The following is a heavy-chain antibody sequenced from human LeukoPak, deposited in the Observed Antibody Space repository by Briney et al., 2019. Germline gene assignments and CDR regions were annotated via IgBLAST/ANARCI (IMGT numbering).Heavy chain of an antibody. CDR2: LYTSGST. CDR3: ARERDYYDSRDAFDI. V-gene: IGHV4-4*07. D-gene: IGHD3-22*01. Sequence: SETLSLTCTVSGGSISSYYWSWIRQPAGKGLEWIGRLYTSGSTNYNHSLKSRVTMSVDTSKNQFSLKLSSATAADTAVYYCARERDYYDSRDAFDIWGQGTMVTVSS. CDR1: GGSISSYY. J-gene: IGHJ3*02.